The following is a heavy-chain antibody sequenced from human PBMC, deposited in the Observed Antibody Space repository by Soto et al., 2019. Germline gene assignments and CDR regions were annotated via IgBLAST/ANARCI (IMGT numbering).Heavy chain of an antibody. CDR2: VYYSGRT. J-gene: IGHJ4*01. CDR3: ARANDHKYSTFDY. D-gene: IGHD2-15*01. Sequence: QVQLQESGPGLVKPSEALSLTCTVSGGSISSYYWSWIRQPPVKGLEWIGYVYYSGRTNYNPSLKSRVTMSVDTSRNQFSLRLSSVTAADTAVYYCARANDHKYSTFDYWGHGTLVTVSS. CDR1: GGSISSYY. V-gene: IGHV4-59*01.